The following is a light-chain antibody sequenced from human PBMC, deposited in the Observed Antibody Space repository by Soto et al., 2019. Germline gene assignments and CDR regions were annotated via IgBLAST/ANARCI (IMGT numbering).Light chain of an antibody. CDR3: QQYNNWPIT. Sequence: MTQSPSPLSASVGDRVTITCRASQSISNRLAWYQQKPGQAPRLLIYGASTRATGIPARFSGSGSGTEFTLTISSLQSEDFPVYYCQQYNNWPITFGQGTRLEIK. CDR2: GAS. J-gene: IGKJ5*01. CDR1: QSISNR. V-gene: IGKV3-15*01.